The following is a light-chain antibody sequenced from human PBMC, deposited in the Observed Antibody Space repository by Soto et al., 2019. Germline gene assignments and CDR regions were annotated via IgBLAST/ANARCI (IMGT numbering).Light chain of an antibody. V-gene: IGKV3-20*01. CDR3: HQCDTSPFT. Sequence: EIVLTQSPGTLSLSPGERATLSCRASQTVSSSYLAWYQQKPGPAPRLLIYGASSRATGIPDRFSGSGSGTDFTLTISRLEPEDFAVFYCHQCDTSPFTFGGGTKVEIK. CDR1: QTVSSSY. J-gene: IGKJ4*01. CDR2: GAS.